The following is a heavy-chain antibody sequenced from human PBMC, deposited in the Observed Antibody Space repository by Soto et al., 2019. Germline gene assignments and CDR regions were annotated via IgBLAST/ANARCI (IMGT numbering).Heavy chain of an antibody. D-gene: IGHD3-16*01. V-gene: IGHV3-23*01. J-gene: IGHJ4*02. CDR3: AKAYFVWSSEQPYYFDY. Sequence: EVQLLDSGGGLVPPGGSLRLSCAASGFTFSNYAMTWVRQGPGKGLEWVSGISGSGGRSYYADSVKGRFTISRDNSKSTLDLQRNSLRSEDTAVYYCAKAYFVWSSEQPYYFDYWGQGTLVTVSS. CDR1: GFTFSNYA. CDR2: ISGSGGRS.